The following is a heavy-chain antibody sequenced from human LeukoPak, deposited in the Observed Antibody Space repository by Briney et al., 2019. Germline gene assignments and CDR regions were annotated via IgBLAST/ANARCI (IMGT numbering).Heavy chain of an antibody. CDR2: IYHDGSDT. J-gene: IGHJ6*02. Sequence: GESLMISCQASGYSFARYWNAWVRQLPRKSLERVGLIYHDGSDTNYHPSFQGQVTISADRSTNTDYLQWSGLNASDTAIYYCARINSFDEYRYGLVVWGEETTVTVSS. V-gene: IGHV5-51*01. CDR3: ARINSFDEYRYGLVV. D-gene: IGHD3-16*02. CDR1: GYSFARYW.